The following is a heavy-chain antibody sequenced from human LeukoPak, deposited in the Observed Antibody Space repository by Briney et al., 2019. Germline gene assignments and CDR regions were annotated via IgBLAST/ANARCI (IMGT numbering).Heavy chain of an antibody. CDR3: ARVGVLTGYPYYYYYYMDV. Sequence: GGSLRLSCAASGFTFSDDEMSWVRQAPGKGLEWVSYISSSGSTRYYADSVKGRFTISRDNAKNSMYLLMNSLRAEDTAVYYCARVGVLTGYPYYYYYYMDVWGKGTTVIISS. CDR2: ISSSGSTR. V-gene: IGHV3-48*03. CDR1: GFTFSDDE. J-gene: IGHJ6*03. D-gene: IGHD3-9*01.